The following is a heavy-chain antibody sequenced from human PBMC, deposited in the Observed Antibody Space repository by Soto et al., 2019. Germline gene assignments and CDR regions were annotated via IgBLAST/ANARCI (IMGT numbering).Heavy chain of an antibody. J-gene: IGHJ6*02. CDR3: ARDRSRVLWFGELLRGMDV. CDR1: GYTFTSYG. Sequence: QVQLVQSGAEVKKPGASVKVSCKASGYTFTSYGISWVRQAPGQGLEWMGRISAYNGNTNYAQKLQGRVTMTTDTSTSTAYMELRSLRSDDTAVYYCARDRSRVLWFGELLRGMDVWGQGTTVTVSS. D-gene: IGHD3-10*01. V-gene: IGHV1-18*01. CDR2: ISAYNGNT.